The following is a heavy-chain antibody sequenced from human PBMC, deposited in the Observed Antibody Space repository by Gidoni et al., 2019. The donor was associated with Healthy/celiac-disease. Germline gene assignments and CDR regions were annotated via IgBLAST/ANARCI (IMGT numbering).Heavy chain of an antibody. CDR3: AREVAASRPLYYYGMDV. Sequence: QVQLVQSGAEEKKPGASVKVSCKASGYTFTSYAMHWVRQAPGQRLEWMGWINAGNGNTKYSQKFQGRVTITRDTSASTAYMELSSLRSEDTAVYYCAREVAASRPLYYYGMDVGGQGTTVTVSS. J-gene: IGHJ6*02. V-gene: IGHV1-3*05. CDR2: INAGNGNT. CDR1: GYTFTSYA. D-gene: IGHD6-6*01.